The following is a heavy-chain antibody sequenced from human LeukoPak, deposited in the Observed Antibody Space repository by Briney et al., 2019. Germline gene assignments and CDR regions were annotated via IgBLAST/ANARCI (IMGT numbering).Heavy chain of an antibody. CDR3: ASDTVTTPYYYYYMDV. V-gene: IGHV4-4*07. D-gene: IGHD4-17*01. CDR1: GGSISSYY. J-gene: IGHJ6*03. CDR2: IYTSGST. Sequence: PSETLSLTCIVSGGSISSYYWSWIRQPAGKGLEWIGRIYTSGSTNYNPSLKSRVTMSVDTSKNQFSLKLSSVTAADTAVYYCASDTVTTPYYYYYMDVWGKGTTVTVSS.